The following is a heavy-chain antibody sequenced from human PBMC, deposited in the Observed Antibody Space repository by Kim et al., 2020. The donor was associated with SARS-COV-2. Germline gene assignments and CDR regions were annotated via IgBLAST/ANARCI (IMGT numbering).Heavy chain of an antibody. J-gene: IGHJ4*02. Sequence: GGSLRLSCAASGFTFSSYSMNCVRQAPGKGLEWVSSISSSSSYIYYADSVKGRFTISRDNAKNSLYLQMNSLRAEDTAVYYCARGPRGYSYGYVDYWGQGTLVTVSS. CDR2: ISSSSSYI. D-gene: IGHD5-18*01. V-gene: IGHV3-21*01. CDR1: GFTFSSYS. CDR3: ARGPRGYSYGYVDY.